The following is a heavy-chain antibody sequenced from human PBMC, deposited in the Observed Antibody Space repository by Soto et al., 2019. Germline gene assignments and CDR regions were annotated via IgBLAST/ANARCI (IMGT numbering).Heavy chain of an antibody. CDR2: ITWNSGYI. CDR3: AKDVGGADGYFYNMDV. V-gene: IGHV3-9*01. Sequence: VPLVESGGGLVQPRRSLRLSCAASGFTFDDYAMHWVRQAPGKGLEWVSGITWNSGYIAYLDSVKGRFTISRDNAKKSLYLQMNSLRTEDTALYYCAKDVGGADGYFYNMDVWGKGTTVTVSS. CDR1: GFTFDDYA. D-gene: IGHD6-25*01. J-gene: IGHJ6*03.